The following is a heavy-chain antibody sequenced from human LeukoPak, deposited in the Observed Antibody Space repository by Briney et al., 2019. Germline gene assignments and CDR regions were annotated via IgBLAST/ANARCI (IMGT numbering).Heavy chain of an antibody. CDR2: ISAYNGNT. CDR3: ARNYDILTGYGFFDY. J-gene: IGHJ4*02. D-gene: IGHD3-9*01. Sequence: GASAKVSCKASGYTFTSYGISWVRQAPGQGLEWMGWISAYNGNTNYAQKLQGRVTMTTDTSTSTAYMELRSLRSDDTAVYYCARNYDILTGYGFFDYWGQGTLVTVSS. CDR1: GYTFTSYG. V-gene: IGHV1-18*01.